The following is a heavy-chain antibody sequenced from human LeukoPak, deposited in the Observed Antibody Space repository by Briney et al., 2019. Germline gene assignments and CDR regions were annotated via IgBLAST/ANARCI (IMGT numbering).Heavy chain of an antibody. J-gene: IGHJ5*02. Sequence: PSETLSLTCTVSGGSISSGSYYWSWIRQPAGKGLEWIGRIYTSGSTNYNPSLKSRVIISVDTSKNQFSLELSSVTAADTAVYYCATCMVPEMRFDPWGQGTLVTVSS. CDR1: GGSISSGSYY. CDR3: ATCMVPEMRFDP. D-gene: IGHD3-10*01. CDR2: IYTSGST. V-gene: IGHV4-61*02.